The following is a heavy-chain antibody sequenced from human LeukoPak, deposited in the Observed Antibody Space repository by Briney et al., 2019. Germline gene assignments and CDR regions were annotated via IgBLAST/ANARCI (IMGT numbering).Heavy chain of an antibody. CDR3: TRIFYYGTRGYYPDF. V-gene: IGHV3-15*01. CDR2: IKSKTDGATT. D-gene: IGHD3-22*01. J-gene: IGHJ4*02. CDR1: GFTLSNAW. Sequence: PGGSLRLSCAASGFTLSNAWMSWVRQAPGKGLEWVGRIKSKTDGATTDYAAPVKGRFTISRDDPKNSLYLQMNSLTTEDTAVYYCTRIFYYGTRGYYPDFWGQGTLVTVSS.